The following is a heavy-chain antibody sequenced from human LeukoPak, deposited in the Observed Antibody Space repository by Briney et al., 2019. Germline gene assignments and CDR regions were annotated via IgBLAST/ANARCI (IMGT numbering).Heavy chain of an antibody. D-gene: IGHD4-17*01. Sequence: GGSLRLSCAASGFTFSHYGMHWVRQAPGKGLEWVALIWDDGNKKSHADAVKGRFTISRDNSKNTLYLQMNSLRAEDTAVYYCARDFGTTVTTFGAVDIWGQGTKVIVSS. CDR3: ARDFGTTVTTFGAVDI. V-gene: IGHV3-33*01. J-gene: IGHJ3*02. CDR2: IWDDGNKK. CDR1: GFTFSHYG.